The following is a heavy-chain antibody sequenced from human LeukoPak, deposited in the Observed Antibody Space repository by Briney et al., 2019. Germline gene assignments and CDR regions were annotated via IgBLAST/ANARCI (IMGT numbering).Heavy chain of an antibody. Sequence: SVKVSCKASGGTFSSYAISWVRQAPGQGLEWMGGIIPIFGTANYAQKFQGRVSITRDTSIGTAYMDLSSLRSEDTAVYYCARGRRSGRSSQNYYYYYMDVWGKGTTVTVSS. CDR1: GGTFSSYA. J-gene: IGHJ6*03. CDR3: ARGRRSGRSSQNYYYYYMDV. CDR2: IIPIFGTA. D-gene: IGHD3-10*01. V-gene: IGHV1-69*05.